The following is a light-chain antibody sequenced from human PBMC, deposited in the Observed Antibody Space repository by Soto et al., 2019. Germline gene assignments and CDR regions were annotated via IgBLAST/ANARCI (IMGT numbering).Light chain of an antibody. CDR2: DDN. V-gene: IGLV1-51*01. CDR3: GSWVSSGSAYV. Sequence: QSVMPQPPSVSTAPGQKVTISCSGSSSNIGGNSVSWYQQLPGTAPKPLIYDDNKRPSGIPDRFSGSKSGTSATLGITGFQTGDEADYYCGSWVSSGSAYVFGTGTKVTVL. CDR1: SSNIGGNS. J-gene: IGLJ1*01.